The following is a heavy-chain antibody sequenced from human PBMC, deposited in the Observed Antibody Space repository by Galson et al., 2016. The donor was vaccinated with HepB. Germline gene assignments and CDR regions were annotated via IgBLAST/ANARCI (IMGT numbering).Heavy chain of an antibody. V-gene: IGHV5-51*01. D-gene: IGHD1-14*01. Sequence: QSGAEVKRPGESLRISCKGSGYSFSTYWIAWVRQMPGKGLEWMGIIHPGDSETAYSPSFQGQVTISADKSITTAYLQWSSLKASDTARYYCARLHHRKLLVRLSYYYYGMDVWGQGTTVTVSS. CDR3: ARLHHRKLLVRLSYYYYGMDV. CDR2: IHPGDSET. J-gene: IGHJ6*02. CDR1: GYSFSTYW.